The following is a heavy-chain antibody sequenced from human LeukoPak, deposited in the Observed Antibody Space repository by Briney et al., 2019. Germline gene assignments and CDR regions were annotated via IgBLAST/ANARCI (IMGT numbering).Heavy chain of an antibody. D-gene: IGHD3-3*01. Sequence: GGSLRLSCAASGFTFSSYAMSWVRQAPGKRLEWVSAISGSGGSTYYADSVKGRFTISRDNSKNTLYLQMNNLRAEDTAVYYCAKERKYYDFWSGYPLGYYMDVWGKGTTVTVSS. CDR3: AKERKYYDFWSGYPLGYYMDV. CDR2: ISGSGGST. V-gene: IGHV3-23*01. CDR1: GFTFSSYA. J-gene: IGHJ6*03.